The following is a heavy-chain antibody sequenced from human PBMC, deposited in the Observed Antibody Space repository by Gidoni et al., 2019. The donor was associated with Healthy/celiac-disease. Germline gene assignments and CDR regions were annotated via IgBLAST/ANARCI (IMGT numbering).Heavy chain of an antibody. Sequence: QLQLQESGPGLVKPSETLSLTCTVSGGSISSRSYYWGWIRQPPGKGLEWIGSIYYSGSTYYNPSLKSRVTISVDTSKNQFSLKLSSVTAADTAVYYCARHGDSSGWVFVFDIWGQGTMVTVSS. CDR2: IYYSGST. CDR1: GGSISSRSYY. D-gene: IGHD6-19*01. V-gene: IGHV4-39*01. J-gene: IGHJ3*02. CDR3: ARHGDSSGWVFVFDI.